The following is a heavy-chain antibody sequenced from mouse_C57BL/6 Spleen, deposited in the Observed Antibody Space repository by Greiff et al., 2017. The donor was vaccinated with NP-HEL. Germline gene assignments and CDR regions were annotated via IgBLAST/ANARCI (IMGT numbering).Heavy chain of an antibody. D-gene: IGHD2-3*01. V-gene: IGHV1-72*01. CDR3: ARCDGYSHWYFDV. Sequence: QVHVKQPGAELVKPGASVKLSCKASGYTFTSYWMHWVKQRPGRGLEWIGRIDPNSGGTKYNEKFKSKATLTVDKPSSTAYMQLSSLTSEDSAVYDCARCDGYSHWYFDVWGTGTTVTVSS. J-gene: IGHJ1*03. CDR1: GYTFTSYW. CDR2: IDPNSGGT.